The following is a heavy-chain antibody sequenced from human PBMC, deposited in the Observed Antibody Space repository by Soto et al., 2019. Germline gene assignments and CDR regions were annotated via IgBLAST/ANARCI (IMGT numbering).Heavy chain of an antibody. V-gene: IGHV1-2*02. D-gene: IGHD3-10*01. CDR2: INPNSGGT. CDR3: ARGRSYYYGMDV. Sequence: ASVKVSCKASGYTFTGYYMHWVRQAPGQGLEWMGWINPNSGGTNYAQKFQGRVTMTRDTSISTAYMELRRLRSDDTAVYYCARGRSYYYGMDVWGQGTTVTVSS. CDR1: GYTFTGYY. J-gene: IGHJ6*02.